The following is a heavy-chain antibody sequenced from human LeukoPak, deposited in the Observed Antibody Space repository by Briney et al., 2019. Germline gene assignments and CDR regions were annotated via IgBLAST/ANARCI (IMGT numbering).Heavy chain of an antibody. CDR3: VRDRGGSGWYYFDY. J-gene: IGHJ4*02. CDR2: ISYNGSQT. CDR1: GLTFSIYA. Sequence: GRSLRLSCAASGLTFSIYAMHWVRQGPGKGLEHVSGISYNGSQTYYGNSVKDRFTISRDNAKNTVYLQMASLRVDDMAVYYCVRDRGGSGWYYFDYWGQGILVTVSS. V-gene: IGHV3-64*01. D-gene: IGHD6-19*01.